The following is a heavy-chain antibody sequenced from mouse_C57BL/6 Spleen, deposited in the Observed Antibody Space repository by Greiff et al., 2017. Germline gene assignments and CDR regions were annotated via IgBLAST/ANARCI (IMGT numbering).Heavy chain of an antibody. Sequence: VQLQQPGAELVKPGASVKLSCKASGYTFTSYWMHWVKQRPGQGLEWIGMIHPNSGSTNYNEKFKSKATLTVDKSSSTAYMQLSSLTSEDSAVYYCARGSTMVTTGVDYWGQGTTLTVSS. CDR2: IHPNSGST. D-gene: IGHD2-2*01. CDR1: GYTFTSYW. J-gene: IGHJ2*01. V-gene: IGHV1-64*01. CDR3: ARGSTMVTTGVDY.